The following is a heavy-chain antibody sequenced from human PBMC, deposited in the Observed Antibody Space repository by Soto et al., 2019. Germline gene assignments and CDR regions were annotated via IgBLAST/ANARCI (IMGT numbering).Heavy chain of an antibody. CDR2: ISAYNGNT. V-gene: IGHV1-18*04. D-gene: IGHD6-13*01. CDR3: ARDNASSSSWSGGMDV. J-gene: IGHJ6*02. Sequence: GASVKVSCKASGYTFTSYGISWVRQAPGQGLEWMGWISAYNGNTNYAQKLQGRVTMTTDTSTSTAYMELRSLRSDDTAVYYCARDNASSSSWSGGMDVWGQGTTVTVSS. CDR1: GYTFTSYG.